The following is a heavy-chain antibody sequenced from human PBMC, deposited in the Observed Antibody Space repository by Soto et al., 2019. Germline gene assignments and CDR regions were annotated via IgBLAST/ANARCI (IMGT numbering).Heavy chain of an antibody. CDR3: AKASVGVDDAFDI. D-gene: IGHD3-16*01. Sequence: GGSLRLSCAASGFTLSSYAINWGRQAPGKGLEWVSAISGSGGSTYYADSVKGRFTISRDNSKNTLYLQMNSLRAEDTAVYFGAKASVGVDDAFDIWAQGTMVTGSS. V-gene: IGHV3-23*01. CDR1: GFTLSSYA. CDR2: ISGSGGST. J-gene: IGHJ3*02.